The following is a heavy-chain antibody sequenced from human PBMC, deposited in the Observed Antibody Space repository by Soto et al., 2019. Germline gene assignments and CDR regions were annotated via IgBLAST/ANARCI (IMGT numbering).Heavy chain of an antibody. CDR2: ISGAGDGA. D-gene: IGHD2-15*01. Sequence: EVQLLQSGGGLVQPGGSLRLSCAASGFTFNTYAMSWVRQAPGKGLEGVSAISGAGDGAFYADSVKGRFIISRDNSKNTLYLQLNSLRVEDTAVYFCARKFCDGGTCFGTSDYWGQGTLVTVSS. J-gene: IGHJ4*02. CDR1: GFTFNTYA. CDR3: ARKFCDGGTCFGTSDY. V-gene: IGHV3-23*01.